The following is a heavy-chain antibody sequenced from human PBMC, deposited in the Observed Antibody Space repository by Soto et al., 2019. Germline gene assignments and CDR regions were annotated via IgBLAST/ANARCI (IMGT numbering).Heavy chain of an antibody. CDR3: ARDHSGYDLESGVSYYYGMDV. J-gene: IGHJ6*02. D-gene: IGHD5-12*01. Sequence: SETLSLTCTVSGGSISSGGYYWIWIRHHPGKGLEWIGYIYYSGSTYYNPSLKSRVTISVDTSKNQFSLKLSSVTAADTAVYYCARDHSGYDLESGVSYYYGMDVWGQGTTVTVSS. CDR2: IYYSGST. V-gene: IGHV4-31*03. CDR1: GGSISSGGYY.